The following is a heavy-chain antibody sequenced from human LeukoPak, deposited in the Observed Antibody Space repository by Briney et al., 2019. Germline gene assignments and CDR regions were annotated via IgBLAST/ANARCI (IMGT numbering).Heavy chain of an antibody. V-gene: IGHV1-8*01. CDR1: GSAFTISG. D-gene: IGHD6-13*01. J-gene: IGHJ4*02. CDR2: NNTNNTNK. Sequence: ASVTLSFNCAGSAFTISGYNWVWLRHAQGQELEGWNNTNNTNKGYAQKFQDTVNITRNTSIITIYMKLGSLESEDTAVYDCASALKRGSAGTLIDYWGQGTLVTVSS. CDR3: ASALKRGSAGTLIDY.